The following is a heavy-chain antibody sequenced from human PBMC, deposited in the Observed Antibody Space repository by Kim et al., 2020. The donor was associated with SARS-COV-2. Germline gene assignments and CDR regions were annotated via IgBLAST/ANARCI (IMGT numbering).Heavy chain of an antibody. J-gene: IGHJ5*02. D-gene: IGHD3-3*01. Sequence: YYGDGGQGRFSISRDNSEKTVYLKVDSLRSENTAVYYCVKEREAHKEGLESWGQGTLVTVSS. CDR3: VKEREAHKEGLES. V-gene: IGHV3-43*01.